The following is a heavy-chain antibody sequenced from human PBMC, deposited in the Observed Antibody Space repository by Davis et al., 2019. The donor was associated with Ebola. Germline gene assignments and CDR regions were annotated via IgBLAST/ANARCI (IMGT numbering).Heavy chain of an antibody. J-gene: IGHJ5*02. Sequence: HTGGSLRLSCAASRVTSTTNWIHWVRHAPGKGLVRVSRINPDGTKTGYADSVRGRFTISRDIAKNTLFLQMNSLTADDSAVYYCTRDFDWHDGSWGQGTLVTVSS. V-gene: IGHV3-74*01. CDR3: TRDFDWHDGS. CDR2: INPDGTKT. D-gene: IGHD3-9*01. CDR1: RVTSTTNW.